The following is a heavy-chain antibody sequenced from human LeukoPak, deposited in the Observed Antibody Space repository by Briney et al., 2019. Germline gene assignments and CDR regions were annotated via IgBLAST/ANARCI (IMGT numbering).Heavy chain of an antibody. CDR1: GGSISSSSYY. CDR2: IYYSGST. J-gene: IGHJ4*02. D-gene: IGHD1-26*01. Sequence: PSETLSLTCTVSGGSISSSSYYWGWIRQPPGKGLEWIGSIYYSGSTYYNPSLKSRVTISVDTSKNQFSLKLSSVTAADTAVYYCASLALVGATPDYWGQGTLVTVSS. CDR3: ASLALVGATPDY. V-gene: IGHV4-39*07.